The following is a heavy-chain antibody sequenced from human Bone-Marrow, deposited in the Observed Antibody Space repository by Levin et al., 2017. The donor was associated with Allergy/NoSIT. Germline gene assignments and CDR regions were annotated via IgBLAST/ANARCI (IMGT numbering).Heavy chain of an antibody. V-gene: IGHV3-30*04. Sequence: GGSLRLSCAASGFTFSSYAMHWVRQAPGKGLEWVAVISYDGSNKYYADSVKGRFTISRDNSKNTLYLQMNSLRAEDTAVYYCAREPKVKDIVVVVAADGMDVWGQGTTVTVSS. CDR2: ISYDGSNK. J-gene: IGHJ6*02. CDR1: GFTFSSYA. CDR3: AREPKVKDIVVVVAADGMDV. D-gene: IGHD2-15*01.